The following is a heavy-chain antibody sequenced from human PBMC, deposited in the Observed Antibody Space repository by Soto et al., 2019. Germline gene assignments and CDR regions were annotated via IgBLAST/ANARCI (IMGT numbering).Heavy chain of an antibody. V-gene: IGHV3-7*03. CDR1: GFTFNSFA. CDR2: VRQDGSQK. Sequence: GGSLRLSCAASGFTFNSFAMSWVRQAPGKGLEWVANVRQDGSQKYLVDSVKGRFTISRDNAKNTLYLQMNSLRAEDTAIYYCVKDNNWDDPGWGQGTLVTVSS. D-gene: IGHD1-1*01. J-gene: IGHJ4*02. CDR3: VKDNNWDDPG.